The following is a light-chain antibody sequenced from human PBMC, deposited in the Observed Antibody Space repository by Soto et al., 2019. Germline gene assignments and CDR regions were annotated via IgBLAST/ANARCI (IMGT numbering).Light chain of an antibody. CDR1: QSISSY. CDR2: GAS. J-gene: IGKJ4*01. Sequence: DIPMTQSPSSLSASVGDRVTITCRASQSISSYLNWYQQKPGKAPHLLIYGASTLQSGVPSRFGGSGSGTDFTLTISSLQPEDCATYYCQQGYSTPPTFGGGTKVEIK. CDR3: QQGYSTPPT. V-gene: IGKV1-39*01.